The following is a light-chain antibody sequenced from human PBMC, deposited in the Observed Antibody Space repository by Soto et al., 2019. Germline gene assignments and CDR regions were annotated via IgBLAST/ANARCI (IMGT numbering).Light chain of an antibody. CDR3: QQLFDSPIT. CDR2: AAS. V-gene: IGKV1-9*01. J-gene: IGKJ5*01. Sequence: DIQVARSPSLLSPSLGWSLTLTCQASQVISTSLAWYQVKPGKAPKTMIYAASTLESGVPSRFSAKVYGTEFTLTITSLQTEDFATYYWQQLFDSPITFGQGTRLEIK. CDR1: QVISTS.